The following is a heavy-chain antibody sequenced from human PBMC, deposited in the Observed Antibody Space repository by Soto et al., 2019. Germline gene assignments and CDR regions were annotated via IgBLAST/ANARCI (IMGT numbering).Heavy chain of an antibody. D-gene: IGHD1-26*01. CDR2: ISGSGNST. J-gene: IGHJ4*02. V-gene: IGHV3-23*01. CDR1: GFTFSKYG. CDR3: AKDLYTHSGTYYGYFDH. Sequence: GGSLRLSCVASGFTFSKYGMNWVRQTPRKGLEWVSAISGSGNSTYYADSVKGRFTISRDNSKNTLYLQMNSLRAEDTAVYYCAKDLYTHSGTYYGYFDHWGQGTLVSVSS.